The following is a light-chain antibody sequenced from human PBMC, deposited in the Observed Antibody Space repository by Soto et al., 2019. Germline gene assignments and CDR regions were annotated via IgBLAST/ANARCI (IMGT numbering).Light chain of an antibody. CDR2: AAS. CDR3: QQSYST. Sequence: DIQMTQSPSSLSASVADTVTITCRASQSISSYLNWYQQKPGKAPKLLIYAASSLQSGGSSRFSGSGAGTDFTLTISSLQPEDIATYYCQQSYSTFGQGTKVDIK. V-gene: IGKV1-39*01. J-gene: IGKJ1*01. CDR1: QSISSY.